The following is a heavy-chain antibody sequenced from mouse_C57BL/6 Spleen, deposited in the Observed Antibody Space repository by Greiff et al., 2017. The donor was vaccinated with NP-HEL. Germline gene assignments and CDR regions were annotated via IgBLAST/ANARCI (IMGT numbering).Heavy chain of an antibody. CDR2: INPNNGGT. J-gene: IGHJ2*01. V-gene: IGHV1-26*01. Sequence: VQLQQSGPELVKPGASVKISCKASGYTFTDYYMNWVKQSHGKSLEWIGDINPNNGGTSYNQKFKGKATLTVDKSSSTAYMELRGLTSEDSAVYYCARRITTVGFGYWGQGTTLTVSS. D-gene: IGHD1-1*01. CDR3: ARRITTVGFGY. CDR1: GYTFTDYY.